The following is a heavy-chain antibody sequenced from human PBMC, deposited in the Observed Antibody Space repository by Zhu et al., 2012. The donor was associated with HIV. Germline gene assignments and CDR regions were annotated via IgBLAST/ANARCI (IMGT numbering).Heavy chain of an antibody. CDR1: GGSISSYY. Sequence: QVQLQESGPGLVKPSETLSLSCTVSGGSISSYYWSWIRQSPGKGPEWIGYIFYSGITNYNPSLKSRVTISVDTSKNQFSLKLSSVTAADTAVYYCARDLWGSSSSAAFDIWGQGTMVTVSS. CDR3: ARDLWGSSSSAAFDI. V-gene: IGHV4-59*01. CDR2: IFYSGIT. D-gene: IGHD6-13*01. J-gene: IGHJ3*02.